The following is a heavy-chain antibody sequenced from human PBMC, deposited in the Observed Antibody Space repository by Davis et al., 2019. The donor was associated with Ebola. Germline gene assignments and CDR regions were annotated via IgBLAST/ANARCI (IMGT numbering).Heavy chain of an antibody. CDR1: GFTFSSNS. CDR2: INNSGRTL. J-gene: IGHJ5*02. Sequence: GESLKISCAATGFTFSSNSMNWVRQVPGKGLEWVSCINNSGRTLYYADSVKGRFTISRDNAKNSLFLQINSLRADDTAVYYCRTWSTWGQGTLVTVSS. D-gene: IGHD3/OR15-3a*01. CDR3: RTWST. V-gene: IGHV3-48*04.